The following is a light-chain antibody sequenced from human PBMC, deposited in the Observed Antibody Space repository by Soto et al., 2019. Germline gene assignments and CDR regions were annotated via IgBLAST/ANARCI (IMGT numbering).Light chain of an antibody. Sequence: QSVLTQPPSVSAAPGQKVSISCSGSSSNIGKNYVSWYQQFPGTAAKLLIYDNDKRPSGIPDRFSGSKSGTSATLGITGLQTGDEADYYCATWDSSLSAGVFGGGTKVTVL. CDR2: DND. CDR1: SSNIGKNY. J-gene: IGLJ3*02. V-gene: IGLV1-51*01. CDR3: ATWDSSLSAGV.